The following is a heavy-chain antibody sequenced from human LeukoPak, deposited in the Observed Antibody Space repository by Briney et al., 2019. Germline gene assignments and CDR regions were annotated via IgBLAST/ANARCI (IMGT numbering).Heavy chain of an antibody. Sequence: GGSLRLSCAASGFTFSNYWMSWVRQAPGKGLEWVANIKQDGSEKYYEDSVKGRFTVSRDNAKNSLYLQMNSLRAEDTAVYYCARRAGAYSHPYDYWGQGTLVTVSS. CDR3: ARRAGAYSHPYDY. CDR1: GFTFSNYW. V-gene: IGHV3-7*01. D-gene: IGHD4/OR15-4a*01. J-gene: IGHJ4*02. CDR2: IKQDGSEK.